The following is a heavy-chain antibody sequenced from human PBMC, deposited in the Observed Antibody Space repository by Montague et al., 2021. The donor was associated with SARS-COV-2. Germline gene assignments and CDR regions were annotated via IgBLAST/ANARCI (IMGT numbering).Heavy chain of an antibody. V-gene: IGHV4-59*01. CDR2: IYHSGST. CDR3: ARGSGWMGNAFDI. Sequence: SETLSLTCTVSGGSISSYYWSWIRQPPGKGLEWIGYIYHSGSTNYNPSLKSRVTISVDTSKNQFSLKLSSVTAADTAVYYCARGSGWMGNAFDIWGHGTMVTVSS. J-gene: IGHJ3*02. D-gene: IGHD6-19*01. CDR1: GGSISSYY.